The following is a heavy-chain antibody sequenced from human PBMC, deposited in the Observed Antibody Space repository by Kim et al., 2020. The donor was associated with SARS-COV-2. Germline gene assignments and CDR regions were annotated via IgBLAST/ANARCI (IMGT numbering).Heavy chain of an antibody. Sequence: GGSLRLSCAASGFTFSSYAMSWVRQAPGKGLEWVSAISGSGGRTYYADSVKRRFTISRDNSKNTLYLQMNSLRAEDTAVYYCAKTPSNDILTGYYSFDYWGQGTLVTVSS. D-gene: IGHD3-9*01. J-gene: IGHJ4*02. CDR2: ISGSGGRT. V-gene: IGHV3-23*01. CDR1: GFTFSSYA. CDR3: AKTPSNDILTGYYSFDY.